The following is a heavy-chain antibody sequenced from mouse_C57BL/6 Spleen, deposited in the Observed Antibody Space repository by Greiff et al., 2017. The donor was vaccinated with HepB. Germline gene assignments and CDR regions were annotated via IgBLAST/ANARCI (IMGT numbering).Heavy chain of an antibody. Sequence: VQGVESGPGLVAPSQSLSITCTVSGFSLTSYAISWVRQPPGKGLEWLGVIWTGGGTNYNSALKSRLSISKDNSKSQVFLKMNSLQTDDTARYYCARNRVYYGNYGYFDVWGTGTTVTVSS. V-gene: IGHV2-9-1*01. D-gene: IGHD2-1*01. CDR3: ARNRVYYGNYGYFDV. CDR1: GFSLTSYA. J-gene: IGHJ1*03. CDR2: IWTGGGT.